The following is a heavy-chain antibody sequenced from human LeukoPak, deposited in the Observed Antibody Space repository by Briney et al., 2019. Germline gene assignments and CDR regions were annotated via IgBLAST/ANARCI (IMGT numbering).Heavy chain of an antibody. V-gene: IGHV1-18*01. Sequence: ASVKVSCKASGYTFTNYGISWVRQAPGQGLEWMGWISAYNGNTNYAQKLQGRVTVTTDTSTSTAYMELRSLRSNDTAVYYCARDLGSGIAEPFDHWGQGTLVTVSS. J-gene: IGHJ4*02. D-gene: IGHD6-13*01. CDR1: GYTFTNYG. CDR2: ISAYNGNT. CDR3: ARDLGSGIAEPFDH.